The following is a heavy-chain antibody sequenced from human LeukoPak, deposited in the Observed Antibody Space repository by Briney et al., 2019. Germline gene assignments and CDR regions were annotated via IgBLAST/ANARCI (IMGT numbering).Heavy chain of an antibody. CDR1: GFTVSSNY. Sequence: PGGSLRLSCAASGFTVSSNYMSWVRQAPGKGLEWVSVIYSGGSTYYADSVKGRFTISRDNAENSLFLQMNSLRVEDTAVYYCAREWQGGIAAAGTRIEGDYWGQGTLVAVSS. CDR3: AREWQGGIAAAGTRIEGDY. V-gene: IGHV3-66*01. D-gene: IGHD6-13*01. J-gene: IGHJ4*02. CDR2: IYSGGST.